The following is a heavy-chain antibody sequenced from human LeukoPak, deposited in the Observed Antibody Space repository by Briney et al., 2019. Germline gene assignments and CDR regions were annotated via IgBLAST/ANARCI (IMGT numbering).Heavy chain of an antibody. V-gene: IGHV1-69*04. CDR3: ARTTNCSSTSCYGNYYYYYGMDV. CDR2: IIPILGIA. Sequence: SVKVCCKASGGTFSSYAISWVRQAPGQGLEWMGRIIPILGIANYAQKFQGRVTITADKSTSTAYMELSSLRSEDTAVYYCARTTNCSSTSCYGNYYYYYGMDVWGQGTTVTVSS. CDR1: GGTFSSYA. J-gene: IGHJ6*02. D-gene: IGHD2-2*01.